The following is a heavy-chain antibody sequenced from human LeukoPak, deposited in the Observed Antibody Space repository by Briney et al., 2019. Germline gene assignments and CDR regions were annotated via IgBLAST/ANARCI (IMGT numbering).Heavy chain of an antibody. CDR1: GFTFSNYW. J-gene: IGHJ4*02. CDR3: ARDRLSGGYGGDY. Sequence: PGGSLRLSCAASGFTFSNYWMHWVRQAPGKGLEWVANIRQDGSDKYYVDSVKGRFTISRDNAKNSLYLQMNSLRAEDTAVYYCARDRLSGGYGGDYWGQGTLVTVSS. D-gene: IGHD4-23*01. V-gene: IGHV3-7*01. CDR2: IRQDGSDK.